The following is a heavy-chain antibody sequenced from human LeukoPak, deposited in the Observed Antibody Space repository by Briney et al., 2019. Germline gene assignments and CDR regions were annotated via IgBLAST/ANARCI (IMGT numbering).Heavy chain of an antibody. J-gene: IGHJ4*02. D-gene: IGHD2-2*01. Sequence: GGSLRLSCAASGFTLSSYSMKWVRQAPGKGLEWVAFIRYDGSNKYYADSVKGRFTISRDNSKNTLYLQMNSLRAEDTAVYYCARVMGRYCSSTSCYVDYWGQGTLVTVSS. V-gene: IGHV3-30*02. CDR3: ARVMGRYCSSTSCYVDY. CDR2: IRYDGSNK. CDR1: GFTLSSYS.